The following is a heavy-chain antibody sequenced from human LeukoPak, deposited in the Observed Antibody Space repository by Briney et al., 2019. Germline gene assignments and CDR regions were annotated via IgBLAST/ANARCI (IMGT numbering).Heavy chain of an antibody. Sequence: SQTLSLTCTVSGDFISSGGYYWGWIRQYSGKGLEWIGYIYYSGSTYYNPSLKSRLTISVDTSKNQFSLRLSSVTAVDTAVYYCARNIRGSDAFDVWGQGTMVTVSS. CDR2: IYYSGST. CDR3: ARNIRGSDAFDV. D-gene: IGHD2/OR15-2a*01. J-gene: IGHJ3*01. V-gene: IGHV4-31*03. CDR1: GDFISSGGYY.